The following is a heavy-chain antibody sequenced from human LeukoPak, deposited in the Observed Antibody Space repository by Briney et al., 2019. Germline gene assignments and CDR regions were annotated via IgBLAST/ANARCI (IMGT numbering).Heavy chain of an antibody. V-gene: IGHV3-30*02. CDR3: AKGRGGSGSSYYYYMDV. CDR1: GFTFSNYG. CDR2: TGYDGRNK. J-gene: IGHJ6*03. D-gene: IGHD3-10*01. Sequence: GGSLRLSCAASGFTFSNYGMHWVRQAPGKGLEWVAFTGYDGRNKYYADSVKGRFTISRDNSKNTLYLQMNSLRAEDTAVYYCAKGRGGSGSSYYYYMDVWGKGTTVTVSS.